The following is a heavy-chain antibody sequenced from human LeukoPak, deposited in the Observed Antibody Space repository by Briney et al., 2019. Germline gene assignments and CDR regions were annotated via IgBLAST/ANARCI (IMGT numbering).Heavy chain of an antibody. Sequence: SETLSLTCTVSGGSISSHYWSWIRQPPRKGLEWVGYIYYSGSTNYNPFLKSLVTISVDTSKNQFSLKLSSVTAADTAVYYCARDRSGSYHSYFDYWGQGTLVTVSS. CDR2: IYYSGST. V-gene: IGHV4-59*11. CDR3: ARDRSGSYHSYFDY. D-gene: IGHD1-26*01. J-gene: IGHJ4*02. CDR1: GGSISSHY.